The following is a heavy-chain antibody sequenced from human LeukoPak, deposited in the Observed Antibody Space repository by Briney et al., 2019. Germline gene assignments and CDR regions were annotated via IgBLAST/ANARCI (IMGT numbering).Heavy chain of an antibody. V-gene: IGHV4-59*08. CDR3: ARQVRDGYFVYYFDY. CDR2: IYYSGST. J-gene: IGHJ4*02. CDR1: DGSISSYY. D-gene: IGHD5-24*01. Sequence: SETLCLTCTVSDGSISSYYWSWIRQPPGKGLEWIGYIYYSGSTNYNPSLKSRVTIAVDTSKNQFSLKLSSVTAADTAVYYCARQVRDGYFVYYFDYWGQGTLVTVSS.